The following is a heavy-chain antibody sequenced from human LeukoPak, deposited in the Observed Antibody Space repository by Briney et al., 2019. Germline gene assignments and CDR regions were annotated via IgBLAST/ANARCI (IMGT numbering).Heavy chain of an antibody. V-gene: IGHV4-34*01. CDR1: GGSFSGYY. CDR2: INHSGST. J-gene: IGHJ4*02. CDR3: AECSGGSCYPDY. D-gene: IGHD2-15*01. Sequence: PSETLSLTCAVYGGSFSGYYWSWIRQPPGKGLEWIGEINHSGSTNYNPSLKSRVTISVDTSKNQFSLKLSSVTAADTAVYYCAECSGGSCYPDYWGQGTLVTVSS.